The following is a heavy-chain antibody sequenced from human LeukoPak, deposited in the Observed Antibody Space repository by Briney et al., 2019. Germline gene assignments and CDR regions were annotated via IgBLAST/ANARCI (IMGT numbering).Heavy chain of an antibody. D-gene: IGHD2-21*02. CDR3: ARVSIGVYCGGDCYSRWGAFDI. J-gene: IGHJ3*02. V-gene: IGHV1-2*02. Sequence: ASVKVSCKASGYTFTGYYMHWVRQAPGQGLEWMGWINPNSGGTNYAQKFQGRVTMTRDTSISTAYMELSRPRSDDTAVYYCARVSIGVYCGGDCYSRWGAFDIWGQGTMVTVSS. CDR1: GYTFTGYY. CDR2: INPNSGGT.